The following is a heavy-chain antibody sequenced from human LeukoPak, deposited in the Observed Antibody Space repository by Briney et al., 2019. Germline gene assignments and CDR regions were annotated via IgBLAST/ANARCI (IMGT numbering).Heavy chain of an antibody. CDR2: INGRGIHT. CDR1: GFTYTDYW. CDR3: ARGTIVSAGSDY. V-gene: IGHV3-74*03. D-gene: IGHD6-13*01. J-gene: IGHJ4*02. Sequence: GGSLRLSCAASGFTYTDYWIHWVRQAPGKGLVWVSGINGRGIHTTYADSVKGRFTISRNNAKNTVYLQINSLRVEDTAVHYCARGTIVSAGSDYWGQGTLVTVSS.